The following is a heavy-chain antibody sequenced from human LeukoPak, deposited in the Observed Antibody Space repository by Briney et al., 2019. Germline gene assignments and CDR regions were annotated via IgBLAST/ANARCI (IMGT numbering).Heavy chain of an antibody. CDR1: GGTFSSYA. CDR2: IIPIFGTA. D-gene: IGHD3-22*01. CDR3: ARGGYYYDSSGYYYEPYFDY. V-gene: IGHV1-69*13. J-gene: IGHJ4*02. Sequence: SVKVSCKASGGTFSSYAISWVRQAPGQGLEWMGGIIPIFGTANYAQKFQGRVTITADGSTSTAYMELSSLRSEDTAVYYCARGGYYYDSSGYYYEPYFDYWGQGTLVTVSS.